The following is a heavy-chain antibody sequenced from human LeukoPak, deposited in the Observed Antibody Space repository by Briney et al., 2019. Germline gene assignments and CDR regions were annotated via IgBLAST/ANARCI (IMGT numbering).Heavy chain of an antibody. Sequence: GGSLRLSCAASGFTFSSYGMHWVRQAPGEGLEWVAVIWYDGSNKYYADSVKGRFTISRDNSKNTLYLQMNSLRAEDTAVYYCARGLVLDYYDSSGFDYWGQGTLVTVSS. V-gene: IGHV3-33*01. D-gene: IGHD3-22*01. CDR3: ARGLVLDYYDSSGFDY. CDR2: IWYDGSNK. J-gene: IGHJ4*02. CDR1: GFTFSSYG.